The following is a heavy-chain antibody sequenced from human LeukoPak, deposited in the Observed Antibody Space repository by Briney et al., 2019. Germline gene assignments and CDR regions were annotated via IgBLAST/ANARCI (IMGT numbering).Heavy chain of an antibody. J-gene: IGHJ4*02. CDR1: GFTFRDYW. D-gene: IGHD2-8*01. CDR3: AREDCTIGAVCSSLLDH. V-gene: IGHV3-7*01. CDR2: IKEDGSQI. Sequence: GGSLRLSCVASGFTFRDYWMTRVRQAPGKGLEWVANIKEDGSQINHVDSVKGRFTISRDNAKNTLYLQMNNLRAEDTAVYYCAREDCTIGAVCSSLLDHWGRGTLVTVSS.